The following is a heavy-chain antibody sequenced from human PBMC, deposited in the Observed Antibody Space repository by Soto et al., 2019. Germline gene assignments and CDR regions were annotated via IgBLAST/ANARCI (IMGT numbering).Heavy chain of an antibody. CDR2: ISAYNGNT. V-gene: IGHV1-18*04. CDR3: ARDPGRYCSSTSCYSPYFDY. D-gene: IGHD2-2*02. J-gene: IGHJ4*02. Sequence: ASVKVSCKASGYTFTSYGISWVRQAPGQGLEWMGWISAYNGNTNYAQKLQGRVTMTTDTSTSTAYMELRSLRSDDTAVYYCARDPGRYCSSTSCYSPYFDYWGQGTLVTVSS. CDR1: GYTFTSYG.